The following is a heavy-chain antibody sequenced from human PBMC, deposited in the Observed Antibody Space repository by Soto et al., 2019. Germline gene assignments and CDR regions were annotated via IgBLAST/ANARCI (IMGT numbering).Heavy chain of an antibody. CDR1: GFTFSSYA. J-gene: IGHJ6*02. CDR2: ISGSGGST. D-gene: IGHD3-3*01. V-gene: IGHV3-23*01. Sequence: GGSLRLSCAASGFTFSSYAMSWVRQAPGKGLEWVSAISGSGGSTYYADSVKGRFTISRDNSENTLYLQMNSLRAEDTAVYYCAKDRGDFWSGYYTGFYGYYCMDVWGQGTTVTVSS. CDR3: AKDRGDFWSGYYTGFYGYYCMDV.